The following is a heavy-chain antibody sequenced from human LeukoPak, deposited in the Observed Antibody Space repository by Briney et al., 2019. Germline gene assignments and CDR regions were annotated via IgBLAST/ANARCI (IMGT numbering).Heavy chain of an antibody. J-gene: IGHJ4*02. V-gene: IGHV4-4*09. CDR1: GASISNYY. CDR3: ARLGSYHDF. CDR2: IHSSGGS. Sequence: SETLSLTCTVSGASISNYYWSWIRQPPERGLEWMGHIHSSGGSSYYPSLMSRLTLSIGTSRNQLSLKLVSVTAADTAVYFCARLGSYHDFWGQGALVTVSS. D-gene: IGHD1-26*01.